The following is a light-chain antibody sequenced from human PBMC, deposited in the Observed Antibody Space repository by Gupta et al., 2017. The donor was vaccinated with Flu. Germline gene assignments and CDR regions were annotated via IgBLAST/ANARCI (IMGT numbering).Light chain of an antibody. CDR2: DAS. CDR3: QQRSNWPRT. J-gene: IGKJ5*01. V-gene: IGKV3-11*01. Sequence: DIVLTQLPDILSLSLGERATLSCRASESVSSYLGWYQQKPCQVPRLHIYDASNRVTGIPARVSGSGSGTDFTLTISSLEPEDFAVYYGQQRSNWPRTFGQGTRLEIK. CDR1: ESVSSY.